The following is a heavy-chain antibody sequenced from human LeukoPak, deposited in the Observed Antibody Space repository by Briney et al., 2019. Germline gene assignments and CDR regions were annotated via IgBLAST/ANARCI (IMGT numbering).Heavy chain of an antibody. Sequence: SETLSLTCTVSGGSISSYDLSWIRQPPGKGLEWIGYIYYSGSTNYKPSLRSRVTISVDTSKNQFSLKLSSVTAADTAVYYCARGRSGRHKTFHYWGQGTLVTVSS. CDR2: IYYSGST. CDR3: ARGRSGRHKTFHY. J-gene: IGHJ4*02. V-gene: IGHV4-59*01. CDR1: GGSISSYD. D-gene: IGHD6-19*01.